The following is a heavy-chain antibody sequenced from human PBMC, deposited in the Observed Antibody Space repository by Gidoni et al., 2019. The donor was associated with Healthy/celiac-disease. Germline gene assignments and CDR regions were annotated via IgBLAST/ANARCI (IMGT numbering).Heavy chain of an antibody. CDR2: IKQDGSEK. CDR3: ASTNCSGGSCYGYYYYGMDV. Sequence: VQLVESGGGLVQPGRSLRLPCAASGFPFGSYWMSWGRQAPGKGLGWVANIKQDGSEKYYVDSVKGRFTISRDNAKNSLYLQMNSLRDEDTAVYYCASTNCSGGSCYGYYYYGMDVWGQGTTVTVSS. J-gene: IGHJ6*02. V-gene: IGHV3-7*01. CDR1: GFPFGSYW. D-gene: IGHD2-15*01.